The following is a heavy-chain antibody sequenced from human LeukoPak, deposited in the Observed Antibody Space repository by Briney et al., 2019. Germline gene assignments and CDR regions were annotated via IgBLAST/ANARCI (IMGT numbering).Heavy chain of an antibody. CDR2: FSTSSSYI. V-gene: IGHV3-21*01. Sequence: GGSLRLSCAASGFTFSSYSMNWVRQAPGRGLEWVSSFSTSSSYIYYADSVKGRFIISRDNAKNSLYLQMNSLRVEDTAVYFCARGVQDYYDSSGHLDYWGQGTLVTVSS. CDR3: ARGVQDYYDSSGHLDY. D-gene: IGHD3-22*01. CDR1: GFTFSSYS. J-gene: IGHJ4*02.